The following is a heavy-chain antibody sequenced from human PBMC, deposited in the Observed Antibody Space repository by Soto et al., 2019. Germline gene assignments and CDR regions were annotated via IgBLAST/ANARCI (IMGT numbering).Heavy chain of an antibody. Sequence: PSETLSLTCAVYGGSFSGYYWSWIRQPPGKGLEWIGEINHSGSTNYNPSLKSRVTISVDTSKNQFSLKLSSVTAADTAVYYCARLMTTVTRLRETSQKDAFDIWGQGKMVTVSS. CDR2: INHSGST. CDR3: ARLMTTVTRLRETSQKDAFDI. CDR1: GGSFSGYY. D-gene: IGHD4-17*01. J-gene: IGHJ3*02. V-gene: IGHV4-34*01.